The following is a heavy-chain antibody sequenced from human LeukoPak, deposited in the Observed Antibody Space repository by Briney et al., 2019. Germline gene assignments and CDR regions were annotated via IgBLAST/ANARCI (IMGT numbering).Heavy chain of an antibody. Sequence: SETLSLTCTVSGDSMSSSHYCWGWIRQPPGKGLEWIGSIYYSGSTYYNPSLKSRVTMSVDTSKKQFSLKLSSVTAADTAVYYCARHAVEAASRWFDPWGQGTLVTVSS. CDR3: ARHAVEAASRWFDP. CDR1: GDSMSSSHYC. V-gene: IGHV4-39*01. J-gene: IGHJ5*02. CDR2: IYYSGST. D-gene: IGHD1-1*01.